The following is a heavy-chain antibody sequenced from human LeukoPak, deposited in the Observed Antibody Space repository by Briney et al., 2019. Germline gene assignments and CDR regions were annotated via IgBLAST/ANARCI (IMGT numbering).Heavy chain of an antibody. Sequence: GGSLRLSCAASGFTFSSYWMSWVRQAPGKGLEWVANIKQDGNGKYYVDSVKGRFTISRDNAKNSLYLQMNSLRAEDTAVYYCARAHNVYGVTVDYWGQGTLVTVSS. J-gene: IGHJ4*02. V-gene: IGHV3-7*01. CDR1: GFTFSSYW. CDR3: ARAHNVYGVTVDY. D-gene: IGHD4-17*01. CDR2: IKQDGNGK.